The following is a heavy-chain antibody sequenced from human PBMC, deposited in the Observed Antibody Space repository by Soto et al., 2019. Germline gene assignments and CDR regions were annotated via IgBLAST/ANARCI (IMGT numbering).Heavy chain of an antibody. CDR1: GYMFTKSA. Sequence: ASVKVSCKASGYMFTKSAMHWVRQAPGQRLEWMGWISGDSGNTKYSPKLLDRVTITRDTSASTAYMELSSLRSEDTALYYCARDGVAAGNINFDYWRQGTLVTVSS. V-gene: IGHV1-3*01. D-gene: IGHD6-19*01. CDR3: ARDGVAAGNINFDY. CDR2: ISGDSGNT. J-gene: IGHJ4*01.